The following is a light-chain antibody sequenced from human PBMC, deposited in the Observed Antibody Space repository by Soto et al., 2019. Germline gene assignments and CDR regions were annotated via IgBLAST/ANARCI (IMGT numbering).Light chain of an antibody. Sequence: EIVLTQSPATLSLSPGERATLSCRASQSVSSNLAWYQHKPGQPPRLLIYDASTRATGIPARFSGSGSGTDFPLTISSLEPEDFAVYYCQQRSIRPLMYTFGQGTKLEIK. V-gene: IGKV3-11*01. CDR2: DAS. CDR1: QSVSSN. J-gene: IGKJ2*01. CDR3: QQRSIRPLMYT.